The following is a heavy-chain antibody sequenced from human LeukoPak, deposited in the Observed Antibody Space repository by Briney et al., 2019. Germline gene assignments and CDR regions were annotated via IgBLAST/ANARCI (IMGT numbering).Heavy chain of an antibody. D-gene: IGHD3-10*01. J-gene: IGHJ3*02. CDR3: ARFMVRGATDDAFDI. V-gene: IGHV3-53*01. CDR2: IYSGGST. Sequence: PGGSLRLSCAASGFTFSSYAMSWVRQAPGKGLEWVSVIYSGGSTYYADSVKGRFTISRDNSKNTLYLQMNSLRAEDTAVYYCARFMVRGATDDAFDIWGQGTMVTVSS. CDR1: GFTFSSYA.